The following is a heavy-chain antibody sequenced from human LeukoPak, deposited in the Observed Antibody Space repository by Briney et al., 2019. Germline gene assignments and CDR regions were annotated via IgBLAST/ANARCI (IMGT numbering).Heavy chain of an antibody. J-gene: IGHJ4*02. D-gene: IGHD2-2*01. CDR1: GGSISSYY. CDR2: IYYSGST. V-gene: IGHV4-59*08. Sequence: KPSETLSLTCTVPGGSISSYYWSWIRQPPGKGLEWIGYIYYSGSTNYNPSLKSRVTISVDTSKNQFSLKLSSVTAADTAVYYCAKGYCRGNSCYDDRGAFDYWGQGTLVTVSS. CDR3: AKGYCRGNSCYDDRGAFDY.